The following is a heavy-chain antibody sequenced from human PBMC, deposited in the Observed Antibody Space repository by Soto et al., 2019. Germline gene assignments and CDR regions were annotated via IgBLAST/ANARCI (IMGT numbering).Heavy chain of an antibody. CDR1: GLTVSTNY. J-gene: IGHJ6*02. V-gene: IGHV3-66*01. Sequence: EVQLMESGGGLVQPGGSLRISCAASGLTVSTNYMSWVRQAPGKGLEWVSIIYYGGTTYYRDSVKGRFTISRDDSKNTLYLQMHCLSAEDTAVYYCARDYDTSRGDWAYYGIDVWGQGTTVTVSS. CDR2: IYYGGTT. D-gene: IGHD3-9*01. CDR3: ARDYDTSRGDWAYYGIDV.